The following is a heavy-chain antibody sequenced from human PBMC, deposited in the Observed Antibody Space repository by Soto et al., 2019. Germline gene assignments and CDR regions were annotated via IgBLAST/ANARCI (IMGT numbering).Heavy chain of an antibody. CDR3: ARERILFSGVIVFYGMDV. CDR1: GYSFTRHD. J-gene: IGHJ6*02. CDR2: ITPSIGNT. V-gene: IGHV1-8*02. Sequence: QVQMVQSGAEVKKPGASVKVSCKASGYSFTRHDLNWVRQAPGQGPEWMGWITPSIGNTGYAQRFLGRLTMTTDTCISTAYMELSVLKAEDTDMCVCARERILFSGVIVFYGMDVWGQGNRVTAPS. D-gene: IGHD2-21*01.